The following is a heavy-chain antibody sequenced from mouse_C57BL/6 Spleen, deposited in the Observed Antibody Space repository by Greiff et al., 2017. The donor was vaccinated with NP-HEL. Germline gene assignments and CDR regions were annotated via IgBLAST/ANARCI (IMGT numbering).Heavy chain of an antibody. CDR2: ISDGGSYT. V-gene: IGHV5-4*01. Sequence: EVQGVESGGGLVKPGGSLKLSCAASGFTFSSYAMSWVRQTPEKRLEWVATISDGGSYTYYPDNVKGRFTISRDNAKNNLYLQMSHLKSEDTAMYYCARDHDDYFFAYWGQGTLVTVSA. J-gene: IGHJ3*01. D-gene: IGHD2-3*01. CDR1: GFTFSSYA. CDR3: ARDHDDYFFAY.